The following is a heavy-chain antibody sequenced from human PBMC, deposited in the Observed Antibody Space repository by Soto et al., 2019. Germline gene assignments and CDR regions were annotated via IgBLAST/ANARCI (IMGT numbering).Heavy chain of an antibody. D-gene: IGHD3-10*01. CDR1: GFTFSTHC. V-gene: IGHV3-7*01. J-gene: IGHJ4*02. CDR2: IKEDGSER. Sequence: PGGSLRLSCAASGFTFSTHCMSWVRQAPGKGLEWVANIKEDGSERYYVDSVKGRFTISRDNAKNSVFLQMNSLRAEDTAVYYCARNYMVWFGESFFDYWGQGTLVTVSS. CDR3: ARNYMVWFGESFFDY.